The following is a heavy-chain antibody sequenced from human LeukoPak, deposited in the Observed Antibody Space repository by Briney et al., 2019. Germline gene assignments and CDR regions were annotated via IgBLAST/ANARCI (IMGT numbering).Heavy chain of an antibody. CDR1: GGSISSGSYY. CDR2: IYTSGST. Sequence: SETLSLTCTVSGGSISSGSYYWSWIRQPAGKGLEWIGRIYTSGSTNYNPSLKSRVTISVDTSKNQFSLKLSSVTAADTAVYYCARDLGLVGTIFGVVIVSDGVDVWGKGTTVTVSS. CDR3: ARDLGLVGTIFGVVIVSDGVDV. J-gene: IGHJ6*04. V-gene: IGHV4-61*02. D-gene: IGHD3-3*01.